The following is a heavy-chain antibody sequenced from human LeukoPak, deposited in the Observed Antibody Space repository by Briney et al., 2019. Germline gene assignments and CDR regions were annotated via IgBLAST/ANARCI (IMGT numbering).Heavy chain of an antibody. Sequence: PVGSLRLSCAASEFTFSSYAMSWVRQAPGKGLEWVSAISDSGGSTYYADSVKGRFTISRDNSKNTVYLQMNSLRAEDTAVYYCAKDRRACSSSSCYYRFDYWGQGTLVTVSS. CDR1: EFTFSSYA. V-gene: IGHV3-23*01. D-gene: IGHD2-2*01. CDR3: AKDRRACSSSSCYYRFDY. J-gene: IGHJ4*02. CDR2: ISDSGGST.